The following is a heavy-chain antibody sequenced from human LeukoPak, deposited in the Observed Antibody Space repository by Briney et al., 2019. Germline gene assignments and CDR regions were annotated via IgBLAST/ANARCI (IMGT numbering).Heavy chain of an antibody. CDR2: IYSGGST. V-gene: IGHV3-53*01. Sequence: GSLRLSCAASGFTVSSNYMSWVRQAPGKGLEWVSVIYSGGSTYYADSVKGRFTISRDNSKNTLYLQMNSLRAEDTAVYYCARVLRWYCSGGSCYYFDYWGQGTLVTVSS. CDR3: ARVLRWYCSGGSCYYFDY. J-gene: IGHJ4*02. CDR1: GFTVSSNY. D-gene: IGHD2-15*01.